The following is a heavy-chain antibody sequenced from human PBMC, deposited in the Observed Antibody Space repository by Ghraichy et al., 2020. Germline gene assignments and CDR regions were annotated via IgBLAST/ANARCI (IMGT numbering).Heavy chain of an antibody. CDR2: IYYSGST. J-gene: IGHJ5*02. V-gene: IGHV4-39*07. CDR3: ARRRKMSNWFDP. Sequence: SQTLSLTCTVSGGSISSSSYYWGWIRQPPGKGLEWIGSIYYSGSTYYNPSLKSRVTISVDTSKNQFSLKLSSVTAADTAVYYCARRRKMSNWFDPWGQGTLVTVSS. CDR1: GGSISSSSYY.